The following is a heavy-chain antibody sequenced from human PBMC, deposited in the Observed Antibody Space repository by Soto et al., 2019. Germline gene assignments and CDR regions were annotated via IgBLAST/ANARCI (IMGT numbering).Heavy chain of an antibody. V-gene: IGHV4-31*03. CDR2: VSPSGTT. CDR3: ARDRGSYGMDV. Sequence: QVQLQESGPGLVKPSQTLSLTCTVSGDSISVGYYWSWIRQHPGKGLEWIGYVSPSGTTYYTPSLKSRFSISTDTSKNPFSLEVSSVTAADTAVYYCARDRGSYGMDVWGQGTTVTVSS. CDR1: GDSISVGYY. J-gene: IGHJ6*02.